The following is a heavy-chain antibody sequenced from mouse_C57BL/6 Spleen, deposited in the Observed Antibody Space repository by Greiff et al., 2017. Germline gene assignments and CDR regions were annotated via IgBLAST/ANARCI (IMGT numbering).Heavy chain of an antibody. CDR3: ARHNGLLGYFDY. Sequence: EVKLMESGGGLVKPGGSLKLSCAASGFTFSSYTMSWVRQTPEKRLEWVATISGGGGNTYYPDSVKGRFTISRDNAKNTLYLQMSSLRSEDTALYYCARHNGLLGYFDYWGQGTTLTVSS. CDR1: GFTFSSYT. D-gene: IGHD1-1*01. CDR2: ISGGGGNT. V-gene: IGHV5-9*01. J-gene: IGHJ2*01.